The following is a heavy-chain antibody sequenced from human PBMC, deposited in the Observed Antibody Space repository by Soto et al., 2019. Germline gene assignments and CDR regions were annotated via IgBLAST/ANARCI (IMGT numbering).Heavy chain of an antibody. CDR1: GFTFSSSA. D-gene: IGHD3-22*01. CDR2: IVVGSGNT. Sequence: SVKVSCKASGFTFSSSAVQWVRQARGQSLEWIGWIVVGSGNTNYAQKFQERVTITRDMSTGTAYMELSSLRSEDTAVYYCAPSPNYYDSSGYSPNWGQGTLVTVS. V-gene: IGHV1-58*01. J-gene: IGHJ4*02. CDR3: APSPNYYDSSGYSPN.